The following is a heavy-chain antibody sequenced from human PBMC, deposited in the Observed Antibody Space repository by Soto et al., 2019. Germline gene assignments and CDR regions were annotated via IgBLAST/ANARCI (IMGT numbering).Heavy chain of an antibody. CDR1: GGSMSRYY. J-gene: IGHJ6*02. D-gene: IGHD2-15*01. V-gene: IGHV4-59*01. Sequence: TLSLTYTGSGGSMSRYYWIWIRQPPGKVLEWIGYIYYSGSTNYNPSLKSRVTISVDTSKNQFSLKLSSVTAADTAVYYCARDKVVVGVGYASNYGMDVWGHGTTLTVS. CDR2: IYYSGST. CDR3: ARDKVVVGVGYASNYGMDV.